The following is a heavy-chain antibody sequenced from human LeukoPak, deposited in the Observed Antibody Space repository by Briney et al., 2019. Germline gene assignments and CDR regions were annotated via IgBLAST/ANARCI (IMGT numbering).Heavy chain of an antibody. J-gene: IGHJ6*03. Sequence: ASVKVSCKASGYTFTSYDIKWVRQATGQGLEWMGWLNPNSGNTGYAQKFQGRVTVTRDTSISTAYMELTGLRSEDTGVYYCARGPNYYYHMDVWGEGTTVTVSS. CDR3: ARGPNYYYHMDV. V-gene: IGHV1-8*01. CDR1: GYTFTSYD. CDR2: LNPNSGNT.